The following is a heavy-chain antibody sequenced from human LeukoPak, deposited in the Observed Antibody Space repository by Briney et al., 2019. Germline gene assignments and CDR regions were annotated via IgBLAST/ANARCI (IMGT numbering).Heavy chain of an antibody. V-gene: IGHV1-8*01. D-gene: IGHD6-19*01. J-gene: IGHJ6*02. CDR2: MNPNSGNT. CDR1: GYTFTSYD. Sequence: ASVKVSCKASGYTFTSYDINWVRQATGQGLEWMGWMNPNSGNTGYAQKFQGRVTMTRNTSISTAYMELSSLRSGDTAVYYCARDRGWAVAGTDYYYYGMDVWGQGTTVTVSS. CDR3: ARDRGWAVAGTDYYYYGMDV.